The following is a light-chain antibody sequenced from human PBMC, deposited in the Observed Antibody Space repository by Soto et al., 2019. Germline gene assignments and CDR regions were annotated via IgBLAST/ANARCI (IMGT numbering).Light chain of an antibody. J-gene: IGKJ1*01. Sequence: DVVMNQSPLSLPVTLGQPASISCRSSQSLLYRDGNTYLNWFQQRPGQCPRRLIYKVSNRDSEVSDRFSRSGSGSDFTLKISKVEAEHVCVYYLMQGTHWPNTFGNGTKVEI. CDR1: QSLLYRDGNTY. CDR3: MQGTHWPNT. V-gene: IGKV2-30*01. CDR2: KVS.